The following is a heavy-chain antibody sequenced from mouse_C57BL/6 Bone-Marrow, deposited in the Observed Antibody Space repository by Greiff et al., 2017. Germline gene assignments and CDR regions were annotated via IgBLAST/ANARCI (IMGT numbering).Heavy chain of an antibody. Sequence: QVQLKQSGPELVKPGASVKISCKASGYAFSSSWMNWVKQRPGKGLEWIGRIYPGDGDTNYNGKFKGKATLTADKSSSTAYMQLSSLTSEDSAVYFCANHYYYGSRAWFAYWGQGTLVTVSA. V-gene: IGHV1-82*01. D-gene: IGHD1-1*01. J-gene: IGHJ3*01. CDR3: ANHYYYGSRAWFAY. CDR1: GYAFSSSW. CDR2: IYPGDGDT.